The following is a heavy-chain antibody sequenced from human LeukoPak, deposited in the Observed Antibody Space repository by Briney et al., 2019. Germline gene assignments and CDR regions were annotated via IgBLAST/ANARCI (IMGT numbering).Heavy chain of an antibody. CDR2: ISGSGGST. Sequence: GGSLRLSCAATGFTFSSYAMSWVRQAPGKGLEWVSAISGSGGSTYYADSVKGRFTISRDNSKNTLYLQMNSLRAEDTAVYYCALYDFWSGYYYFQHWSQGTLVTVSS. V-gene: IGHV3-23*01. D-gene: IGHD3-3*01. CDR3: ALYDFWSGYYYFQH. J-gene: IGHJ1*01. CDR1: GFTFSSYA.